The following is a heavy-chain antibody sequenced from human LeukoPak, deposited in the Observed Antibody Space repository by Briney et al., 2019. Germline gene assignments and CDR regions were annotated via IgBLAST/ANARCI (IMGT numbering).Heavy chain of an antibody. CDR3: ASLSRVGATLDY. D-gene: IGHD1-26*01. Sequence: PSETLSLTCTVSGGSISSGGYSWSWIRQHPGKGLEWIGYIYYSGSTYYNPSLKSRVTISVDTSKNQFSLKLSSVTAADTAVYYCASLSRVGATLDYWGQGTLVTVSS. CDR2: IYYSGST. J-gene: IGHJ4*02. CDR1: GGSISSGGYS. V-gene: IGHV4-31*03.